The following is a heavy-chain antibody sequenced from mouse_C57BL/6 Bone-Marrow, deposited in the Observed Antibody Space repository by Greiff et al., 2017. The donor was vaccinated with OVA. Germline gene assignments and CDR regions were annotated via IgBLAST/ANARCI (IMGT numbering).Heavy chain of an antibody. CDR2: IHPNSGST. CDR1: GYTFTSYW. CDR3: ARRGTDYYGSSHWYFDV. Sequence: QVQLQQPGAELVKPGASVKLSCKASGYTFTSYWMHWVKQRPGRGLEWIGMIHPNSGSTNYNEKFKSKATLTVDKSSSTAYMQLSSLTSEDSAVYYCARRGTDYYGSSHWYFDVWGTGTTVTVSS. D-gene: IGHD1-1*01. J-gene: IGHJ1*03. V-gene: IGHV1-64*01.